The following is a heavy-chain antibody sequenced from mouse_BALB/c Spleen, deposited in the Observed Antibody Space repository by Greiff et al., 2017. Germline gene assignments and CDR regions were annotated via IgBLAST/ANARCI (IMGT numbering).Heavy chain of an antibody. CDR2: ISSGGGNT. CDR3: ARSGRNGYFDV. V-gene: IGHV5-9*03. CDR1: GFTFSSYT. J-gene: IGHJ1*01. D-gene: IGHD2-1*01. Sequence: EVKLMESGGGLVKPGGSLKLSCAASGFTFSSYTMSWVRQTPEKRLEWVATISSGGGNTYYPDSVKGRFTISRDNAKNNLYLQMSSLRSEDTALYYCARSGRNGYFDVWGAGTTVTVSS.